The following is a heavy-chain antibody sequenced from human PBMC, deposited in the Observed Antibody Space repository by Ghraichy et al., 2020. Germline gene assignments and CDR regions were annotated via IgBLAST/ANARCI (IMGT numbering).Heavy chain of an antibody. CDR2: IKSKTDGGTT. V-gene: IGHV3-15*01. D-gene: IGHD7-27*01. Sequence: GGSLRLSCAASGFTFSNAWMSWVRQAPGKGLEWVGRIKSKTDGGTTDYAAPVKGRFTISRDDSKNTLYLQMNSLKTEDTAVYYCTTDSLTSGDWGRDYYYYMDVWGKGTTVTVSS. J-gene: IGHJ6*03. CDR1: GFTFSNAW. CDR3: TTDSLTSGDWGRDYYYYMDV.